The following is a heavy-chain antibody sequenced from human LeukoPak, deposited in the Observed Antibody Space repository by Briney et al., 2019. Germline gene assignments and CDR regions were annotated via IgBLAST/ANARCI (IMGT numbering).Heavy chain of an antibody. J-gene: IGHJ4*02. Sequence: GGSLRLSCPATGFTFSSYWMSWVRQAPGKGLEWVANIKQDGSEKYYVDSVKGRFTISRDNAKNSLYLQMNSLRAEDTAVYYCARGTSYYDILSGYYIPDHFDYWGQGTLVTVSS. CDR3: ARGTSYYDILSGYYIPDHFDY. V-gene: IGHV3-7*01. CDR1: GFTFSSYW. CDR2: IKQDGSEK. D-gene: IGHD3-9*01.